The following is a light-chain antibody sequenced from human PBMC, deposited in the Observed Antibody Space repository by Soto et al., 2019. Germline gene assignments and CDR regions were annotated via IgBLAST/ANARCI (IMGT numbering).Light chain of an antibody. Sequence: EIVMTQSPATLSVSPGARAPLSCRASQSVRSNLAWYQQKPGQAPRLLIYGASTRATGIPATFSGSGSGTQFTLTISSLRSEDFAVYYCQQYNNWPITFGQGTRLEIK. J-gene: IGKJ5*01. CDR2: GAS. CDR3: QQYNNWPIT. CDR1: QSVRSN. V-gene: IGKV3D-15*01.